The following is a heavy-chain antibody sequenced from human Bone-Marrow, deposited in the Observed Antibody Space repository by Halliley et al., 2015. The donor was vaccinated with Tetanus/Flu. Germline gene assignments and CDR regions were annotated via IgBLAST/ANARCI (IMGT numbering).Heavy chain of an antibody. CDR1: GYTFASFW. CDR3: ARRPGTMMDAFDI. D-gene: IGHD3-22*01. J-gene: IGHJ3*02. Sequence: QLVQSGAEVREPGESLKISCKGSGYTFASFWIGWVRQMPGKGLEWMGIIYPGDSHTRYSPSFQGQVTISADKSISTVYLQWSSLKASDTAMYYCARRPGTMMDAFDIWGQGTIVTVSS. V-gene: IGHV5-51*01. CDR2: IYPGDSHT.